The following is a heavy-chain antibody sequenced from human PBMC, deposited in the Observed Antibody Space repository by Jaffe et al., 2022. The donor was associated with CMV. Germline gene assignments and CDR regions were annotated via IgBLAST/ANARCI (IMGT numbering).Heavy chain of an antibody. CDR3: ARGRHYSSWYGPRGWFDP. V-gene: IGHV4-34*01. CDR1: GGSFSGYY. Sequence: QVQLQQWGAGLLKPSETLSLTCAAYGGSFSGYYWNWIRQPPGKGLEWIGEINHSGSTNYNPSLKSRVTISVDTSKNQFSLKLRSMTAADTAVYYCARGRHYSSWYGPRGWFDPWGQGTLVSVSS. J-gene: IGHJ5*02. D-gene: IGHD6-13*01. CDR2: INHSGST.